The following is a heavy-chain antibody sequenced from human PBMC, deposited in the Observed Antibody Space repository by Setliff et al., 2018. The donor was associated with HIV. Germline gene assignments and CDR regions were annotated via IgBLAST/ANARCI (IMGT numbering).Heavy chain of an antibody. Sequence: GGSLRLSCAASRFTFSSYAMSWVRQAPGKGLEWVSAILSTGERTFYADSVKGRFNILRDDSKKTAYLQMNSLRDEDTAVYYCVKDVLKFWSGSGALDFWGPGTLVTVSS. J-gene: IGHJ4*02. V-gene: IGHV3-23*01. CDR3: VKDVLKFWSGSGALDF. CDR2: ILSTGERT. D-gene: IGHD3-3*01. CDR1: RFTFSSYA.